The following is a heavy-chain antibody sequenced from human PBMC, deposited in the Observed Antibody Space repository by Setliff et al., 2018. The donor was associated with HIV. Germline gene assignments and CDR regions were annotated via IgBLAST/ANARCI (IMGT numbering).Heavy chain of an antibody. V-gene: IGHV1-2*02. D-gene: IGHD1-1*01. J-gene: IGHJ4*02. CDR1: GYSFTDYF. CDR2: ISPNSGGT. Sequence: ASVKVSCKASGYSFTDYFIHWVRQAPGRGLEWMGWISPNSGGTRTKRTFRGRVTMTRDTSINTAYMELSGVRSDDTAVYFCARQLSNSFDYWGRGTLVPVSS. CDR3: ARQLSNSFDY.